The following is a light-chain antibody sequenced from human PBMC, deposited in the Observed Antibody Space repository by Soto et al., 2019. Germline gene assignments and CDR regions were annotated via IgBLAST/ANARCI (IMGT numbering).Light chain of an antibody. J-gene: IGKJ4*01. CDR3: QRWGSSPL. Sequence: GLTLSPGTLSFSTGESGPLSLRASQGVSSGYLAWYQQKAGPAPWLLIYGASSRATGSAERCSGSCSGTDFTLTISRLEPEDSAVYCCQRWGSSPLFGRGTKVDI. V-gene: IGKV3-20*01. CDR2: GAS. CDR1: QGVSSGY.